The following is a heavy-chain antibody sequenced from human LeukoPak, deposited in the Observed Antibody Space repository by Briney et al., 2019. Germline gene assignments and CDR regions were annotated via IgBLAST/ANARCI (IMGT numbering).Heavy chain of an antibody. V-gene: IGHV1-46*01. CDR3: ARDLGLYGDYGNSFDY. CDR2: INPSGGST. Sequence: ASVKVSCKASGYTFTSYYMHWVRQAPGQGLEWMGIINPSGGSTSYAQKFQGRVTMTRDMSTSTVYMELSSLRSEDTAVYYCARDLGLYGDYGNSFDYWGQGTLVTVSS. CDR1: GYTFTSYY. J-gene: IGHJ4*02. D-gene: IGHD4-17*01.